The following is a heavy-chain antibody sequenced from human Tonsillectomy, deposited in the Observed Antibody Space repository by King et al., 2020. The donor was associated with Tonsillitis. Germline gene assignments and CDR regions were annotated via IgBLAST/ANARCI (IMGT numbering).Heavy chain of an antibody. V-gene: IGHV5-51*01. CDR2: IYPGDSDI. J-gene: IGHJ4*02. Sequence: VRLVESGAEVKKPGESLKISCKGSGYSFPSHWIGWVRQMPGKGLEWMGNIYPGDSDIRYSPSFEGHITISADKSTSTAYLQWSSLKASDTAMYYCARSDISGFYSLFDYWGQGTLVTVSS. CDR3: ARSDISGFYSLFDY. D-gene: IGHD3-22*01. CDR1: GYSFPSHW.